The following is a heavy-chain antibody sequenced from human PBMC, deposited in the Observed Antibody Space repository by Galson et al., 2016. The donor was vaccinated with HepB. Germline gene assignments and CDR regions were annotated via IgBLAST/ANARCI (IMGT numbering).Heavy chain of an antibody. D-gene: IGHD6-19*01. CDR3: ARDNTGYGSDWVFYYYGLDV. Sequence: SLRLSCAASGLTVSTNYMSWVRQAPGKGLEWVSVIYSGGSTYYADSVKGRFTISRDNSKNTLYLQMNSLRAQDTAVYYCARDNTGYGSDWVFYYYGLDVWGQGTTVTVSS. J-gene: IGHJ6*02. V-gene: IGHV3-53*01. CDR1: GLTVSTNY. CDR2: IYSGGST.